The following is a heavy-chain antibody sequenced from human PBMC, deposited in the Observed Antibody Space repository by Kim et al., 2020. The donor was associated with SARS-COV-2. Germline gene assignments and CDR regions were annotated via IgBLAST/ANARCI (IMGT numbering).Heavy chain of an antibody. CDR3: ARGGDRGDYYYYGMDV. V-gene: IGHV4-59*09. D-gene: IGHD2-21*02. Sequence: SLKSRVTISVDTSKNQFSLKLSSVTAADTAVYYCARGGDRGDYYYYGMDVWGQGTTVTVSS. J-gene: IGHJ6*02.